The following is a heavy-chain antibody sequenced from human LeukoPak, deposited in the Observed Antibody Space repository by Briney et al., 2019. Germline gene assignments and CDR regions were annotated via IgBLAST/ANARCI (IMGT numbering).Heavy chain of an antibody. CDR2: VNPSGGGT. J-gene: IGHJ4*02. CDR1: GYTFISYY. D-gene: IGHD3-22*01. V-gene: IGHV1-46*01. Sequence: ASVKVSCKASGYTFISYYIHWVRQAPRQGLEWMGLVNPSGGGTRYAQKFQGRVTMTRDTSTTTAYMELSSLRSEDTAVYFCARTSFYDNSGGPGSDYWGQGTLVTVSS. CDR3: ARTSFYDNSGGPGSDY.